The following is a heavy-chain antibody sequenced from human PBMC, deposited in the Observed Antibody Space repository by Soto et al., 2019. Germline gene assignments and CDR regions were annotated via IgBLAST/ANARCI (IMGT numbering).Heavy chain of an antibody. CDR1: GYTFTSYG. J-gene: IGHJ3*02. Sequence: ASVKVSCKASGYTFTSYGISWVRQAPGQGLEWMGWISAYNGNTNYAQKLQGRVTMTTDTSTSTAYMELRSLRSDDTAVYYCARDMGGKGSGSSHYDAFDIWGQGTMVTVSS. V-gene: IGHV1-18*01. CDR3: ARDMGGKGSGSSHYDAFDI. CDR2: ISAYNGNT. D-gene: IGHD1-26*01.